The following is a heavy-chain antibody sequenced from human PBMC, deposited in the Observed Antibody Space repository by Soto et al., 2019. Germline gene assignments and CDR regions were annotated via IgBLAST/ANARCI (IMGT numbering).Heavy chain of an antibody. Sequence: GSLRLSCAASGFTFSSYGMHWVRQAPGKGLEWVAVIWYDGSNKYYADSVKGRFTISRDNSKNTLYLQMNSLRAEDTAVYYCARDRSSSGWYSNYYGMDVWGQGTTVTVSS. CDR1: GFTFSSYG. CDR2: IWYDGSNK. D-gene: IGHD6-19*01. J-gene: IGHJ6*02. V-gene: IGHV3-33*01. CDR3: ARDRSSSGWYSNYYGMDV.